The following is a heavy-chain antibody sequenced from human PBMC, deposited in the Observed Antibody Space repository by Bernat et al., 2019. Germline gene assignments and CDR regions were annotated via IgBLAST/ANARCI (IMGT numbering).Heavy chain of an antibody. Sequence: QVQLVQSGAEVKKPGASVKVSCKASGYTFTGYYMHWVRQAPGQGLEWMGWINPNSGGTNYAQKFKGWVTMTRATSISTAYMELSRLRSDDTAVYYCARELLGDYDILTGYYNGPSFDYWGQGTLVTVSS. CDR1: GYTFTGYY. CDR2: INPNSGGT. D-gene: IGHD3-9*01. J-gene: IGHJ4*02. CDR3: ARELLGDYDILTGYYNGPSFDY. V-gene: IGHV1-2*04.